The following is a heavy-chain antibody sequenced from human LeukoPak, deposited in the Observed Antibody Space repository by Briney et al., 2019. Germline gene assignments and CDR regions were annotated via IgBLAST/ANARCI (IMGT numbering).Heavy chain of an antibody. CDR1: GGSFSGYY. J-gene: IGHJ4*02. CDR2: IYYSGST. Sequence: SETLSLTCAVYGGSFSGYYWSWIRQPPGKGLEWIGSIYYSGSTYYNPSFKSRVTISVGTPKNQFSLRLTSVTAADTAVYYCARGGQLVSWGQGTLVTVSS. V-gene: IGHV4-34*01. CDR3: ARGGQLVS. D-gene: IGHD6-6*01.